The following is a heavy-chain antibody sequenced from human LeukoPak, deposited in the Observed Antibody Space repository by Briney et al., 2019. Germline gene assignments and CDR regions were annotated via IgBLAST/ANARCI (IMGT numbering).Heavy chain of an antibody. CDR3: ARGGMSGHHPVDY. V-gene: IGHV1-8*01. CDR2: MSPNSGDT. CDR1: GYTFTTHD. D-gene: IGHD3-3*01. J-gene: IGHJ4*02. Sequence: ASVKVSCKASGYTFTTHDINWVRQATGQGLEWLGWMSPNSGDTGYAQKFQGRVTMTSDSSISTAYMELCSLRSDDTAVYYCARGGMSGHHPVDYWGQGTLVTVSS.